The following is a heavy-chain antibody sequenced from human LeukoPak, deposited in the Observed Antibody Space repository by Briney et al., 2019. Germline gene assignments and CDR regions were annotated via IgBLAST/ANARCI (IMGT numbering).Heavy chain of an antibody. Sequence: GGSLRLSRAASGFTFSSYWMSWVRQAPGKGLEWVANIKQDGSEKYYVDPVKGRFTISRDNAKNSLYLQMNSLRAEDTAVYYCEAGSSSRGFDYWGQRTLVTVSS. V-gene: IGHV3-7*01. CDR2: IKQDGSEK. CDR3: EAGSSSRGFDY. D-gene: IGHD6-6*01. CDR1: GFTFSSYW. J-gene: IGHJ4*02.